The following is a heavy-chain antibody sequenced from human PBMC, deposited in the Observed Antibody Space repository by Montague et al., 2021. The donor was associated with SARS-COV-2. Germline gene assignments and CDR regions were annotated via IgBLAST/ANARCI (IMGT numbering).Heavy chain of an antibody. CDR3: ARHASYDYSKDLYYYYYYGMDV. CDR1: GGSITDRTYY. Sequence: SETLSLTCSVSGGSITDRTYYWGCIRQPPGKGLEWIGSIYYSGSTYYNPSLKSRVTISVDTSKNQFSLKLSSVTAADTAVYYCARHASYDYSKDLYYYYYYGMDVWGQGTTVTVSS. CDR2: IYYSGST. V-gene: IGHV4-39*01. J-gene: IGHJ6*02. D-gene: IGHD4-11*01.